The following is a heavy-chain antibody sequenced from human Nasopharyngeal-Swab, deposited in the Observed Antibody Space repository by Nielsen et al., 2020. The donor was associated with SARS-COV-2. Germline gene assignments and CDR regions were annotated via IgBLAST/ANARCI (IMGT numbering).Heavy chain of an antibody. V-gene: IGHV1-8*01. CDR1: GYTFTSYD. J-gene: IGHJ6*02. CDR3: ARDGTSRGIASRPGLYYYPMDV. Sequence: ASVKVSCKASGYTFTSYDINWVRQATGQGLEWMGWMNPNSGNTGYAQKFQGRVTMTRDTSIRTAYMDLSSLRSDDTAMYYCARDGTSRGIASRPGLYYYPMDVWGQGTTVTVSS. D-gene: IGHD6-6*01. CDR2: MNPNSGNT.